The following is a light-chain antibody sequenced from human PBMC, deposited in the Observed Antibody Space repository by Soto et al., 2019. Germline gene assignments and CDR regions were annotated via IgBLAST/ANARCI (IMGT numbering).Light chain of an antibody. J-gene: IGLJ3*02. V-gene: IGLV2-14*03. CDR2: DVS. CDR3: SSYTSSSTWV. Sequence: QSALTQPASVSGSPGQSITISCTGTSSDVGDYKYVSWYQQHPGKAPKLMIYDVSNRPSGVSNRFSGSKSGNTASLIISGLQAEDEADYYCSSYTSSSTWVIGGGTKLTVL. CDR1: SSDVGDYKY.